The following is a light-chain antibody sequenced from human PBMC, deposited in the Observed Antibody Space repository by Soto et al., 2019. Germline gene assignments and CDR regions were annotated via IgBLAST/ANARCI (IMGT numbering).Light chain of an antibody. CDR1: QSVSSY. CDR2: DAS. V-gene: IGKV3-11*01. Sequence: EIVLSQSPATRSLSQGERATLSFRASQSVSSYLAWYQQKPGQAPRLLIYDASNRATGIPARFSGSGSGTDFTLTISSLEPEDFAIYYCQQRQYWPPITFGQGTRLENK. J-gene: IGKJ5*01. CDR3: QQRQYWPPIT.